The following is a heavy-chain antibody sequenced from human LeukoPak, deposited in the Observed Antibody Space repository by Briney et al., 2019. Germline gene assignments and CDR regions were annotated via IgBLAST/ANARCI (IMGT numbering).Heavy chain of an antibody. CDR2: INTNTGNP. J-gene: IGHJ3*02. CDR3: ARGIYYYENEGNEGAFDI. D-gene: IGHD3-22*01. CDR1: GYTFTGYY. V-gene: IGHV7-4-1*02. Sequence: ASVKVSCKASGYTFTGYYMHWVRQAPGQGLEWMGWINTNTGNPTYAQGFTGRFVFSLDTSVSTAYLQISSLKAEDTAVYYCARGIYYYENEGNEGAFDIWGQGTMVTVSS.